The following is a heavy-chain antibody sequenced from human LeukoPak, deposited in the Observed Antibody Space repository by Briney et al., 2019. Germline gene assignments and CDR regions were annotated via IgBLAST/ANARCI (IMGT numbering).Heavy chain of an antibody. J-gene: IGHJ4*02. Sequence: GASVKVSCKASGYTFTSYDINWVRQATGQGLEWMGWMNPNSGNTGYAQKFQGRVTITRNTSISTAYMELSSLRSEDTAVYYCARGPPYSSSWYSDYWGQGTLVTVSS. V-gene: IGHV1-8*03. CDR3: ARGPPYSSSWYSDY. CDR2: MNPNSGNT. CDR1: GYTFTSYD. D-gene: IGHD6-13*01.